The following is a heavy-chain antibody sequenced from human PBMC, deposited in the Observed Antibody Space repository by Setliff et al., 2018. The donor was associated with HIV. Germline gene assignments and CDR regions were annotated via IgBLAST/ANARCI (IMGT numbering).Heavy chain of an antibody. Sequence: PSETLSLTCTVSGGSISSGGYFWSWIRQLPGKGLEWIGYIYYSGSTYYNPSLKSRLTISVDTSKNQFSLKLTSVTAADTAVYYCARLRSAVGGTRVFDYWGQGTLVTVSS. CDR1: GGSISSGGYF. D-gene: IGHD1-1*01. CDR2: IYYSGST. J-gene: IGHJ4*02. CDR3: ARLRSAVGGTRVFDY. V-gene: IGHV4-31*03.